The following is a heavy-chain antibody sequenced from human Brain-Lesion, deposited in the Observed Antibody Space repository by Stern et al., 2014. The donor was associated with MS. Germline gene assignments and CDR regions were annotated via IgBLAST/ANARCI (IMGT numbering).Heavy chain of an antibody. D-gene: IGHD4-17*01. J-gene: IGHJ4*02. CDR2: IYSSGST. CDR3: ARTGDDFGDYSLSY. Sequence: VQLVESGPGLVKPSETLSLTCTVSGGSINTNNYYWGWIRQPPGKGLEWIGNIYSSGSTFYSPSLKSRVPMSVDPSKTQFSLKLGSVPAADTAVYYCARTGDDFGDYSLSYWGQGTLVTVSS. V-gene: IGHV4-39*01. CDR1: GGSINTNNYY.